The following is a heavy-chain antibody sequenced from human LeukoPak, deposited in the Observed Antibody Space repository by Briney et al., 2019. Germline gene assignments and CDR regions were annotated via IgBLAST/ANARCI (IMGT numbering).Heavy chain of an antibody. CDR2: ISAYNGNT. CDR1: GYTFTSYG. J-gene: IGHJ5*02. CDR3: ARAEAYGDLDP. D-gene: IGHD4-17*01. Sequence: ASVKVSCKASGYTFTSYGISRVRQAPGQGLEWMGWISAYNGNTNYAQKPQGRVTMTTDTSTSTAYMELRSLRSDDTAVYYCARAEAYGDLDPWGQGTVVTVSS. V-gene: IGHV1-18*04.